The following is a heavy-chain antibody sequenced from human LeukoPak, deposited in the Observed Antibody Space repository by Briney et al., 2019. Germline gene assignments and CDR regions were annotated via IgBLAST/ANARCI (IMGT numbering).Heavy chain of an antibody. CDR1: GFTFSRYA. J-gene: IGHJ4*02. CDR3: ARDPHSSGWYWYYFDY. V-gene: IGHV3-30-3*01. Sequence: QPGGSLRLSCAASGFTFSRYAMHWVRQAPGKGLEWVAVISYDGSNKYYADSVKGRFTISRDNSKNTLYLQMNSLRAEDTAVYYCARDPHSSGWYWYYFDYWGQGTLVTVSS. D-gene: IGHD6-19*01. CDR2: ISYDGSNK.